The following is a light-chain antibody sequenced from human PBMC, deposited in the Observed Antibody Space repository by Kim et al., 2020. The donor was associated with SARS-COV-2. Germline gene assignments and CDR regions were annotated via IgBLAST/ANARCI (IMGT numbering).Light chain of an antibody. CDR1: QSVLSNSNNKNY. CDR3: QQYFTVPLT. CDR2: WAS. Sequence: RATITCKSSQSVLSNSNNKNYLAWYQQKPGQPPRLLIYWASTRELGVPDRFSGSGSGTDFTLTISNLQAEDVAIYCCQQYFTVPLTFGGGTKLEI. V-gene: IGKV4-1*01. J-gene: IGKJ4*01.